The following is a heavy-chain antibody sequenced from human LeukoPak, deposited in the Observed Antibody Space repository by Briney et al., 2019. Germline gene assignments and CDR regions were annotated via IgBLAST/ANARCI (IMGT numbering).Heavy chain of an antibody. Sequence: GGSLRLSCAASGFIVSNNYMSWIRQAPGKGLEWVSYISSSGSTIYYADSVKGRFTISRDNAKNSLYLQMNSLRAEDTAVYYCARDIKVGAVFDYWGQGTLVTVSS. CDR1: GFIVSNNY. J-gene: IGHJ4*02. CDR3: ARDIKVGAVFDY. CDR2: ISSSGSTI. V-gene: IGHV3-11*01. D-gene: IGHD1-26*01.